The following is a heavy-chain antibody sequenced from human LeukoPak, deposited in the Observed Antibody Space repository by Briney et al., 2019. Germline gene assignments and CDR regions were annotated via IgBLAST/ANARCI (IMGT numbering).Heavy chain of an antibody. CDR2: ISSSSSYI. CDR3: ARAQSSGWLPYFDY. V-gene: IGHV3-21*04. D-gene: IGHD6-19*01. J-gene: IGHJ4*02. CDR1: GFTFSSYS. Sequence: GGSLRLSCAASGFTFSSYSMNWVRQAPGKGLEWVSSISSSSSYIYYADSVKGRFTISRDNAKNSLYLQMNSLRAEDTAVYYCARAQSSGWLPYFDYWGQGTLVTVSS.